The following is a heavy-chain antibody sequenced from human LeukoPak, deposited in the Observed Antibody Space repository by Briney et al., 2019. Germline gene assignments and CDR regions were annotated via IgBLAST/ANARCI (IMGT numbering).Heavy chain of an antibody. CDR2: IYYSGST. J-gene: IGHJ4*02. Sequence: SETLSLTCTVSGGSISSYYWSWIRQPPGNGLEWIGYIYYSGSTNYNPSLKSRVTISVGTSKNQFSLKLSSVTAADTAVYYCARGGQQLGTFDYWGQGTLVTVSS. CDR1: GGSISSYY. V-gene: IGHV4-59*12. D-gene: IGHD6-13*01. CDR3: ARGGQQLGTFDY.